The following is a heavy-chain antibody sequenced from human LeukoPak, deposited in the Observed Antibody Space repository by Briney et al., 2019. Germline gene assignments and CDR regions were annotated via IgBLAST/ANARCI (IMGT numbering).Heavy chain of an antibody. CDR2: IYYSGST. Sequence: SETLSLTCTVSGGSISSYYWSWIRQPPGKGLEWIGYIYYSGSTNYNPSLKSRVTISVDTSKNQFSLKLSSVTAADTAVYYCARDERGWFDPWGQGTLVTVSS. D-gene: IGHD3-10*01. CDR3: ARDERGWFDP. J-gene: IGHJ5*02. CDR1: GGSISSYY. V-gene: IGHV4-59*01.